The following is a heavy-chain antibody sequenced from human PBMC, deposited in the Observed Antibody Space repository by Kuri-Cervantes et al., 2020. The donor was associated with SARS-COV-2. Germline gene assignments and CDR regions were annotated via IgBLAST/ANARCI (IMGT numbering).Heavy chain of an antibody. Sequence: SVKVSCKASGLTFSIFDMSWVRLAPGQGPEWMGRIIGMTGTVHYAQNFKDRVTITADTSTSTDYMELRSLRSDDTAVYYCGRDLLAEAGTTEQRHWGQGTMVTVSS. CDR3: GRDLLAEAGTTEQRH. V-gene: IGHV1-69*04. CDR2: IIGMTGTV. CDR1: GLTFSIFD. J-gene: IGHJ1*01. D-gene: IGHD1-1*01.